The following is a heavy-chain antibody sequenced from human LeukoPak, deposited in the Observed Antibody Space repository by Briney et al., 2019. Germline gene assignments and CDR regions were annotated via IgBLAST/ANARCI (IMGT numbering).Heavy chain of an antibody. D-gene: IGHD6-13*01. CDR1: GGSISSSSYY. CDR3: ARQEYSSSDPRLTGNWFDP. V-gene: IGHV4-39*01. J-gene: IGHJ5*02. CDR2: IYYSGST. Sequence: SETLSLTCTVSGGSISSSSYYWGWIRQPPGKGLEWIGSIYYSGSTYYNPSLKSRVTISVDTSKNQFSLKLSSVTAADTAVYYCARQEYSSSDPRLTGNWFDPWGQGTLVTVSS.